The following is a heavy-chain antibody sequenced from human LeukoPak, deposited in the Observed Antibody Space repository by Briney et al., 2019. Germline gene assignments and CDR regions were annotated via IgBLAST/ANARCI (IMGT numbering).Heavy chain of an antibody. J-gene: IGHJ6*02. CDR3: ARQGDFWSGYDPRYYYYCGMDV. D-gene: IGHD3-3*01. CDR2: IYPGDSDT. V-gene: IGHV5-51*01. CDR1: GYSFTSYW. Sequence: GESLKISCKGSGYSFTSYWIGWVRQMPGKGLEWMGIIYPGDSDTRYSPSFQGQATISADKSISTAYLQWSSLKASDTAMYYCARQGDFWSGYDPRYYYYCGMDVWGQGTAVTVSS.